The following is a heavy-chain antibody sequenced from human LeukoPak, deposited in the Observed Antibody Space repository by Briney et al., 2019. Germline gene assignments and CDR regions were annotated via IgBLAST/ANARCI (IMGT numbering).Heavy chain of an antibody. CDR2: ISGSGGST. D-gene: IGHD3-9*01. CDR3: ARVDILTGYRPYYYYYMDV. CDR1: GFTFSSYA. V-gene: IGHV3-23*01. Sequence: GGSLRLSCAASGFTFSSYAMSWVRQAPGKGLEWVSAISGSGGSTYYADSVKGRFTISRDNAKNSLYLQMNSLRAEDTAVYYCARVDILTGYRPYYYYYMDVWGKGTTVTISS. J-gene: IGHJ6*03.